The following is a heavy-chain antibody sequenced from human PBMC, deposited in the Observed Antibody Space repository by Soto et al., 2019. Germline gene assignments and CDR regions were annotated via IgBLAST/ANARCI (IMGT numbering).Heavy chain of an antibody. CDR1: VVSINPSDYY. D-gene: IGHD2-8*01. CDR3: ARNGARGTEVDAQWDY. J-gene: IGHJ4*02. CDR2: ISYSGTT. Sequence: PSSSXSLTCTVSVVSINPSDYYLCWIRTAPGKGLEWIGTISYSGTTYYSEPLKSLLTISSDPSKNHFSLTLTSETAADTSVHYCARNGARGTEVDAQWDYWGQGTLVKVFS. V-gene: IGHV4-39*02.